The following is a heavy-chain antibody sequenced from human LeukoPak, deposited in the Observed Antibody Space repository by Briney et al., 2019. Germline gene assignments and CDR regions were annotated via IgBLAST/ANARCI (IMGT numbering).Heavy chain of an antibody. V-gene: IGHV4-59*12. D-gene: IGHD6-6*01. CDR1: GGSISSYY. J-gene: IGHJ5*02. Sequence: SETLSLTCTVSGGSISSYYWSWIRQPPGKGLEWIGYIYHSGSTYYNPSLKSRVTISVDRSKNQFSLKLSSVTAADTAVYYCARDEAYSSSSGSWFDPWGQGTLVTVSS. CDR2: IYHSGST. CDR3: ARDEAYSSSSGSWFDP.